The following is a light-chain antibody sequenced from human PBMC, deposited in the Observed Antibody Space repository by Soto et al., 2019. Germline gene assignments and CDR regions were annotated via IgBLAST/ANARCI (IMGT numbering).Light chain of an antibody. CDR1: QSVSSY. Sequence: EIVLTQSPATVSLSPGERATLSCRASQSVSSYLAWYQQKPGQAPRLLIYDASNRATGIPARFSGSGSGTDFTLTISSLEPEDFAVYYCQQRSNSWTFGQGTKVEIK. CDR3: QQRSNSWT. V-gene: IGKV3-11*01. J-gene: IGKJ1*01. CDR2: DAS.